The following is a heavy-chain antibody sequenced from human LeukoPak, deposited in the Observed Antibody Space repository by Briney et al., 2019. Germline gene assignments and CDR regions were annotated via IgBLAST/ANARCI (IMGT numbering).Heavy chain of an antibody. V-gene: IGHV3-23*01. J-gene: IGHJ4*02. CDR3: AKRSSTSSGYFDL. Sequence: GGSLRLSCAASGFTFNNYAMTWVRQAPGKGLEWVSAITGTGAYTNYADSVKGRFTISRDNSKNTMYLQMNSLRAEDTAIYYCAKRSSTSSGYFDLWGWGTLVTVSS. D-gene: IGHD3-22*01. CDR2: ITGTGAYT. CDR1: GFTFNNYA.